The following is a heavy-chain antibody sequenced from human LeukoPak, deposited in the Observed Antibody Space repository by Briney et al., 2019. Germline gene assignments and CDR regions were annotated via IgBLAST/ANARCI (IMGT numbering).Heavy chain of an antibody. CDR2: INPSGGST. D-gene: IGHD6-19*01. Sequence: GASVKVSCKASGHTFTSYYMHWVRQAPGQGLEWMGIINPSGGSTSYAQKFQGRVTMTRDTSTSTVYIELSSLRSEDTAVYYCAREDSGWQTDYWGQGTLVTVSS. CDR1: GHTFTSYY. V-gene: IGHV1-46*03. CDR3: AREDSGWQTDY. J-gene: IGHJ4*02.